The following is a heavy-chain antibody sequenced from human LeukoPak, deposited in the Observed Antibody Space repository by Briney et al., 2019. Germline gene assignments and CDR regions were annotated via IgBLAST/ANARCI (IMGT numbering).Heavy chain of an antibody. CDR2: INPSGGST. CDR1: GYTFTSYY. CDR3: ARGPGPRGLITMVRGVAPGYFDL. V-gene: IGHV1-46*01. Sequence: ASVKVSCKASGYTFTSYYMHWVRQAPGQGLEWMGIINPSGGSTSYAQKFQGRVTMTRDTSTSTVYMELSSLRSEDTAVYYCARGPGPRGLITMVRGVAPGYFDLWGRGTLVTVSS. D-gene: IGHD3-10*01. J-gene: IGHJ2*01.